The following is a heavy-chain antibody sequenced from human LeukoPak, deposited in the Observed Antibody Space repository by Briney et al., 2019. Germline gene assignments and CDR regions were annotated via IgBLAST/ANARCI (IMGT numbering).Heavy chain of an antibody. V-gene: IGHV3-33*01. Sequence: TGGSLRLSCAASGFILSNYAMHWVRQTPGKGPEWVAVIWYDGSNEYYSEFVKGRFAISRDTSRNTLYLQMNNVRAEDTAVYFCARDPGLRLDSWGQGTLVTV. CDR2: IWYDGSNE. J-gene: IGHJ4*02. CDR3: ARDPGLRLDS. D-gene: IGHD3-3*01. CDR1: GFILSNYA.